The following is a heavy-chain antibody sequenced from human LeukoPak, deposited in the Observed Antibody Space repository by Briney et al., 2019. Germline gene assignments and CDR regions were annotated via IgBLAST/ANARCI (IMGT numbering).Heavy chain of an antibody. CDR3: ARGHSGYLAPDNDYRGPADY. CDR1: GYTFTGYY. CDR2: INPNSGGT. V-gene: IGHV1-2*02. J-gene: IGHJ4*02. D-gene: IGHD4-11*01. Sequence: GASVKVSCKASGYTFTGYYMHWVRQAPGQGLEWMGWINPNSGGTNYAQKFQGRVTMTRDTSISTAYMELSRLRSDDTAVYYCARGHSGYLAPDNDYRGPADYWGQGTLVTVSS.